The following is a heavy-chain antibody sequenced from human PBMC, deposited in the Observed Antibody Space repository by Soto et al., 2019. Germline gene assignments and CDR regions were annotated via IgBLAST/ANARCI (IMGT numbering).Heavy chain of an antibody. J-gene: IGHJ4*02. CDR1: GFSFTYAW. CDR3: AKVYTVEHPIFAN. D-gene: IGHD4-4*01. V-gene: IGHV3-15*01. CDR2: IKSKAGGETR. Sequence: EVQLVESGGGLVKPGGSLRLSCAGSGFSFTYAWMTWVRQAPGKGLEWVGRIKSKAGGETRDYAAPVKGRFTISRDDSKNTVFLQMDSLNTEDTAVYYCAKVYTVEHPIFANWGQGTLVTVSS.